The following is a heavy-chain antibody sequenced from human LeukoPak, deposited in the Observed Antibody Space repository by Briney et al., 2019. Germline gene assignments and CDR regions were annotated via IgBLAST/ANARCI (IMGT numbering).Heavy chain of an antibody. CDR2: IYYSGST. CDR3: ARGRRTEYFQH. CDR1: GGSISSSSYY. V-gene: IGHV4-39*07. J-gene: IGHJ1*01. Sequence: SETLSLTCTVSGGSISSSSYYWGWIRQPPGKGLEWIGSIYYSGSTYYNPSLKSRVTISVDTSKNQFSLKLSSVTAADTAVYYCARGRRTEYFQHWGQGTLVTVSS.